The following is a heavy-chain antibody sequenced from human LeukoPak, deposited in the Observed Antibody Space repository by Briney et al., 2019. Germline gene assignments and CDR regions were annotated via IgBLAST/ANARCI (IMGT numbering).Heavy chain of an antibody. CDR1: GFTFSSYG. CDR2: IWYDGSNK. D-gene: IGHD3-10*01. Sequence: GGSLRLSCAASGFTFSSYGMHWVRQAPGKGLECVAVIWYDGSNKDYADSVKGRFTISRDNSKNTLYLQMNSLRAEDTAVYYCAREHYYSSGSYYPIWGQGTMVTVSS. CDR3: AREHYYSSGSYYPI. J-gene: IGHJ3*02. V-gene: IGHV3-33*01.